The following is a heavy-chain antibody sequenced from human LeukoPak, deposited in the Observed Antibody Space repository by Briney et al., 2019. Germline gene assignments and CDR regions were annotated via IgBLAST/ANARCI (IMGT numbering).Heavy chain of an antibody. V-gene: IGHV4-4*02. CDR2: MYLSGTT. Sequence: TSETLSLTCTVSGDSINSLDLWSWVRQPPGKGLEWIGEMYLSGTTHSNPSVKSRVTISIDKSKNQSFLNLSSVTAADTAVYYCAGLVGRYSSGLYYYYFDYWGQGTLVTVSS. CDR1: GDSINSLDL. CDR3: AGLVGRYSSGLYYYYFDY. D-gene: IGHD3-22*01. J-gene: IGHJ4*02.